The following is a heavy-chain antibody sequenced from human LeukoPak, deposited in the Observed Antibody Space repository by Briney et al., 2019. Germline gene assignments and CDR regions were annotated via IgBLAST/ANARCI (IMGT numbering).Heavy chain of an antibody. D-gene: IGHD5-12*01. Sequence: PSETLSLTCAVYGGSFSGHYWSWIRQSAGKGLEWIGEINHSGSTNYNPSVKSRVTISVDTSKNQFSLKLSSVTAADTAVYYCARGIVATWYFDYWGQGTLVTVSS. J-gene: IGHJ4*02. CDR2: INHSGST. CDR1: GGSFSGHY. V-gene: IGHV4-34*01. CDR3: ARGIVATWYFDY.